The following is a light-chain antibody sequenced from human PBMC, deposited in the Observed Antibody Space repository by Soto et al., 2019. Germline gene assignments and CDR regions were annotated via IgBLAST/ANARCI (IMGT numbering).Light chain of an antibody. J-gene: IGKJ2*01. Sequence: EIVMTQSPATLSVSPGERATLSCRASQSVGNNLAWYQQKPGQAPRLLIYGPSTRATGIPARFSGSGSGTEFTLTISSLQSEDXXVXXXXXYXNWPLYTFGQGTKLEIK. CDR2: GPS. V-gene: IGKV3-15*01. CDR3: XXYXNWPLYT. CDR1: QSVGNN.